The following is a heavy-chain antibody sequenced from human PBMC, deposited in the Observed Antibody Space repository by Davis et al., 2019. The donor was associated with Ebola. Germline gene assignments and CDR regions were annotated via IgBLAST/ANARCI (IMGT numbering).Heavy chain of an antibody. CDR1: GGSFRDGRHY. Sequence: SETLSLTCTDSGGSFRDGRHYWSWIRQPPGKGLEWIGEINHSGSTNYNPSLKSRVTISVDTSKNQFSLKLSSVTAADTAVYYCARRGYSYGYRAKFDPWGQGTLVTVSS. D-gene: IGHD5-18*01. V-gene: IGHV4-34*01. CDR2: INHSGST. CDR3: ARRGYSYGYRAKFDP. J-gene: IGHJ5*02.